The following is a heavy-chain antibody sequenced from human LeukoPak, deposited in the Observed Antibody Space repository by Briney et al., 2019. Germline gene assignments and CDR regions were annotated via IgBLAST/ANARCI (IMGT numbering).Heavy chain of an antibody. D-gene: IGHD5-12*01. CDR2: ISGSGGST. CDR1: GFTFSSYA. Sequence: GGSLRFSCAASGFTFSSYAMSWVRQAPGKGLEWVSAISGSGGSTYYADSVKGRFTISRDNSKNTLYLQMNSLRAEDTAVYYCAKRYSGYDYYMDVWGKGTTVTVSS. J-gene: IGHJ6*03. CDR3: AKRYSGYDYYMDV. V-gene: IGHV3-23*01.